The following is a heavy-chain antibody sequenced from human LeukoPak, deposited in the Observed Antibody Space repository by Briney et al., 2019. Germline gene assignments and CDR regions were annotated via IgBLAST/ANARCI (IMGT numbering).Heavy chain of an antibody. CDR3: VRNLFGGQFDF. CDR1: GGSMYSGGLY. CDR2: VYFNGNT. V-gene: IGHV4-31*03. Sequence: SETLSLTCSVSGGSMYSGGLYWTWIRQHPEKGLEWIGYVYFNGNTAYNPSLQSRIAISIGTSKNQFFLNLTSVTAADTAVYYCVRNLFGGQFDFWGRGVLVTVSS. J-gene: IGHJ4*02. D-gene: IGHD3-16*01.